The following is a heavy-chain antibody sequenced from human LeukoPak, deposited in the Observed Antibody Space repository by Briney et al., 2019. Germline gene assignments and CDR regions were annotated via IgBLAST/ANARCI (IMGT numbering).Heavy chain of an antibody. D-gene: IGHD5-12*01. CDR3: AKVEGGYSGYDSLQYYYGMDV. CDR2: IKQDGSEK. J-gene: IGHJ6*02. Sequence: GGSLRLSCAASGFTFSSYWMSWVRQAPGKGLEWVANIKQDGSEKYYVDSVKGRFTISRDNAKNSLYLQMNSLRAEDTAVYYCAKVEGGYSGYDSLQYYYGMDVWGQGTTVTVSS. CDR1: GFTFSSYW. V-gene: IGHV3-7*01.